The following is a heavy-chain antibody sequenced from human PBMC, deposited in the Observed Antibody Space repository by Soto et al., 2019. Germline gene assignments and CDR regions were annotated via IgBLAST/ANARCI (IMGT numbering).Heavy chain of an antibody. V-gene: IGHV4-59*01. Sequence: SETLSLTCTVSGGSISSYHWSWIRQPPGKGLEWIGYIYSSGSTNYNPSPKSRLTISIDTSENQFSLKLSSVTAADTAVYYCARVFIGYQDYWGQGTLVSVSS. CDR3: ARVFIGYQDY. CDR2: IYSSGST. D-gene: IGHD2-2*03. J-gene: IGHJ4*02. CDR1: GGSISSYH.